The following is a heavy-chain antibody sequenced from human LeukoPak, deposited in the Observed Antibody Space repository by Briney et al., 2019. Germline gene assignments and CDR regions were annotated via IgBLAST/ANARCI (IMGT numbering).Heavy chain of an antibody. Sequence: GGSLRLSWAASGFSLSNSAMNWVRQAPGKGLEWLSLIVASSGSTFYADSVKGRFTISRDNSKNTLYLQMHSLRADDTAVYYCAKGAYDYIEMGYFDYWGQGTLVTVSS. D-gene: IGHD5-12*01. J-gene: IGHJ4*02. CDR1: GFSLSNSA. CDR3: AKGAYDYIEMGYFDY. CDR2: IVASSGST. V-gene: IGHV3-23*01.